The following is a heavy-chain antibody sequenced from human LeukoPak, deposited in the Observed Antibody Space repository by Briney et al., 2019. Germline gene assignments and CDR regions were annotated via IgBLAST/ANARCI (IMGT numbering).Heavy chain of an antibody. Sequence: SETLSLPRTVSGGSLSRYYWSWMPQPPGKGLEGVGDIYYSRSTNYNPSLTSRVTMSLDTSKNQFALKLSSVTAADTAVYYCARDPPSMAHYYYVMDVWGEGTTVTVSS. V-gene: IGHV4-59*01. CDR1: GGSLSRYY. CDR2: IYYSRST. CDR3: ARDPPSMAHYYYVMDV. D-gene: IGHD5-24*01. J-gene: IGHJ6*04.